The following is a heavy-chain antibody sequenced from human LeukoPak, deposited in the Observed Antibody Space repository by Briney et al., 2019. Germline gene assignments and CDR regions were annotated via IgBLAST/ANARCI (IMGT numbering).Heavy chain of an antibody. CDR3: ARDTTVVTPSPYFDY. V-gene: IGHV1-2*02. Sequence: ASVKVSCKASGYTFTGYYMHWVRQAPGQGLEWMGWINPNSGGTNYAQKFQGRVTMTRDTSISTAYMELSRLRSDDTAVYYCARDTTVVTPSPYFDYWGQGTLVTVSS. D-gene: IGHD4-23*01. CDR1: GYTFTGYY. CDR2: INPNSGGT. J-gene: IGHJ4*02.